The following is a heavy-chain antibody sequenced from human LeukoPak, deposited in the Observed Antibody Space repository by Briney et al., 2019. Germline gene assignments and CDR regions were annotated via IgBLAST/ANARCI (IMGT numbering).Heavy chain of an antibody. D-gene: IGHD6-19*01. CDR1: GGSISSGGYY. Sequence: SETLSLTCTVSGGSISSGGYYWSWIRQHPGKGLEWIGYIYYSGSTYYNPSLKSRVTISVDTSKNQFSLKLSSVTAADTAVYYCARWYSSGGYPERDGPHYFDYWRQGTLVT. CDR2: IYYSGST. V-gene: IGHV4-31*03. J-gene: IGHJ4*02. CDR3: ARWYSSGGYPERDGPHYFDY.